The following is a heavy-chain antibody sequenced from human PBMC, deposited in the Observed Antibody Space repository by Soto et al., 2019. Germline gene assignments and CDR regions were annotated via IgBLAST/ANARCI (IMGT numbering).Heavy chain of an antibody. V-gene: IGHV3-23*01. D-gene: IGHD3-22*01. Sequence: GGSLRLSCAASGFTFSSYAMSWVRQAPGKGLEWVSAISGSGGSTYYADSVKGRFTISRDNSKNTLYLQMNSLRAEDTAVYYCAKSKEVIVVVNTFDYWGQGTLVTVSS. CDR2: ISGSGGST. CDR3: AKSKEVIVVVNTFDY. J-gene: IGHJ4*02. CDR1: GFTFSSYA.